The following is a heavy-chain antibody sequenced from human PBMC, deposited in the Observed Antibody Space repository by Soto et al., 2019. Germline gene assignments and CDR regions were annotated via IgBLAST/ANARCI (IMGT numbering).Heavy chain of an antibody. CDR2: INAGNGNT. CDR3: ASGGDIVVVVAATKKYYYGMDV. Sequence: ASVKVSCKASGYTFTSYAMHWVRQAPGQRLEWMGWINAGNGNTKYSQKFQGRVTITRDTSASTAYMELSSLGSEDTAVYYCASGGDIVVVVAATKKYYYGMDVWGQGTTVTVSS. J-gene: IGHJ6*02. D-gene: IGHD2-15*01. CDR1: GYTFTSYA. V-gene: IGHV1-3*01.